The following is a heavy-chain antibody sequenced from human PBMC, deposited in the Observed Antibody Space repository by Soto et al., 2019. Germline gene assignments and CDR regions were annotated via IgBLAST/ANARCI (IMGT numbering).Heavy chain of an antibody. J-gene: IGHJ6*02. CDR2: IVVGSGNT. D-gene: IGHD3-3*01. Sequence: SVKVSCKASGFTFTSSAVQWVRQARGQRLEWIGWIVVGSGNTNYAQKFQERVTITRDMSTSTAYMELSSLRSEDTAVYYCAATSTIFGVVPTRSKGYYGMDVWGQGTTVTVSS. V-gene: IGHV1-58*01. CDR1: GFTFTSSA. CDR3: AATSTIFGVVPTRSKGYYGMDV.